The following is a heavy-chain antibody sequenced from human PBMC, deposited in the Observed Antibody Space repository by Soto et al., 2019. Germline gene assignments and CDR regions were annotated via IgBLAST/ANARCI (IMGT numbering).Heavy chain of an antibody. CDR1: GFRLNTYW. CDR3: ARQGRQYSGSGYYYGTEV. D-gene: IGHD6-6*01. CDR2: IFPGDSDT. J-gene: IGHJ6*02. V-gene: IGHV5-51*01. Sequence: PGESLKISCNASGFRLNTYWIGWVRQNPWKGLEWMGSIFPGDSDTRYSPSFQGQVIISADRSISTAYLQWRSLKASDTAIYYCARQGRQYSGSGYYYGTEVWGQCTMVTGSS.